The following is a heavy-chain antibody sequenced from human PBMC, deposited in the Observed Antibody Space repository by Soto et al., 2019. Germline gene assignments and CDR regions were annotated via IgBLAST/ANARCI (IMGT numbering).Heavy chain of an antibody. V-gene: IGHV3-23*01. CDR1: GFPFSSYV. Sequence: EVQLLETGGGLVQRGGSLRLSCAASGFPFSSYVMSWVRQAPGKGLEWVSGISGGGSNTVYADYVKGRFTISRDNSKNNLLLQMNSLGAEDTAVYYCAKDSNKYSSSLRGRYFDYWGQGIGVTVSS. D-gene: IGHD4-4*01. CDR3: AKDSNKYSSSLRGRYFDY. CDR2: ISGGGSNT. J-gene: IGHJ4*02.